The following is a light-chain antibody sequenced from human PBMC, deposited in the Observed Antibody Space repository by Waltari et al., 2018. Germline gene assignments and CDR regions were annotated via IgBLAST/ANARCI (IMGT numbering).Light chain of an antibody. CDR3: ATWDDSLNGPL. V-gene: IGLV1-44*01. CDR1: NSNIGSNE. CDR2: SDQ. J-gene: IGLJ2*01. Sequence: QSELTQPPSASGTAGQRVTFSCSGDNSNIGSNEVSWYQQFPGTAPQLLISSDQQPLSGVPDRFSASKSGTSASLTISGLQSEDEASYYCATWDDSLNGPLFGGGTKLTVL.